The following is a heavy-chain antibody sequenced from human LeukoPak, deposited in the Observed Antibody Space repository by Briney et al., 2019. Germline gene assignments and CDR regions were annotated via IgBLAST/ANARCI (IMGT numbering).Heavy chain of an antibody. CDR2: ISSDGST. Sequence: GGSLRLSCAASGFTFSSYSMSWVRQAPGKGLEWVSAISSDGSTFYSDSVKGRFTISRDNSKNTLYLQMNSLRAEDTAVYYCAKVPSVATTLPDYWGQGTLVTVSS. D-gene: IGHD5-12*01. V-gene: IGHV3-23*01. CDR3: AKVPSVATTLPDY. J-gene: IGHJ4*02. CDR1: GFTFSSYS.